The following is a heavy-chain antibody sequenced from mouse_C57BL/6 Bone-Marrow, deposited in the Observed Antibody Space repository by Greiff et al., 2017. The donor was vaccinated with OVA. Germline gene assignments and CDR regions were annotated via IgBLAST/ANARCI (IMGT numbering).Heavy chain of an antibody. V-gene: IGHV1-19*01. Sequence: VQLQQSGPVLVKPGASVKMSCKASGYTFTDYYMNWVKQSHGKSLEWIGVINPYNGGTSYNQKFKGKATLTVDKSSSTAYMELNSLTAEDSAVYYCARWTGTDDWGQGTTLTVSS. J-gene: IGHJ2*01. D-gene: IGHD4-1*01. CDR1: GYTFTDYY. CDR3: ARWTGTDD. CDR2: INPYNGGT.